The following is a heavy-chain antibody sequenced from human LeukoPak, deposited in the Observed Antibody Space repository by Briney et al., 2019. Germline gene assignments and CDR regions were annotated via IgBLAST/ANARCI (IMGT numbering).Heavy chain of an antibody. CDR1: GYTFTGYY. CDR3: ARAGYCSSTTCYDWFDP. D-gene: IGHD2-2*03. J-gene: IGHJ5*02. CDR2: INPNSGGI. V-gene: IGHV1-2*02. Sequence: GASVKVSCKASGYTFTGYYMHWVRQAPGQGLEWMGWINPNSGGINYAQKFQGRVTMTRDTSISTAYMELSRLRSDDTAVYYCARAGYCSSTTCYDWFDPWGQGTLVTVSS.